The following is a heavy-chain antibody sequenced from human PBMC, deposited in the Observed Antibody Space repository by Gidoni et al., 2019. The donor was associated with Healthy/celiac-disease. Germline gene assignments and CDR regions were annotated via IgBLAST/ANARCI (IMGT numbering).Heavy chain of an antibody. D-gene: IGHD6-19*01. CDR2: INAGNGNT. CDR1: GYTFTSYA. J-gene: IGHJ4*02. V-gene: IGHV1-3*01. Sequence: QVQLVQSGAEVKKPGASVKVSCKASGYTFTSYAMHWVRQAPGQRLEWMGWINAGNGNTKYSQKFQGRVTITRDTSASTAYMELSSLRSEDTAVYYCARGHLAVAGVRAFGLDYWGQGTLVTVSS. CDR3: ARGHLAVAGVRAFGLDY.